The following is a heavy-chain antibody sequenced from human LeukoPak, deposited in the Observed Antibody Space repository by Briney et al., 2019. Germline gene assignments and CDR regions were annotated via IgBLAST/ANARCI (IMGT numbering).Heavy chain of an antibody. CDR2: ISSSSSYI. V-gene: IGHV3-21*01. D-gene: IGHD5-12*01. CDR3: ARDGYSGYDWGY. Sequence: GGSLRLSCAASGFTFSSYSMNWVRQAPGKGLEWVSSISSSSSYIYYADSVKGRFTISKDNAKNSLYLQMNSLRAEDTAVYYCARDGYSGYDWGYWGQGTLVTVSS. CDR1: GFTFSSYS. J-gene: IGHJ4*02.